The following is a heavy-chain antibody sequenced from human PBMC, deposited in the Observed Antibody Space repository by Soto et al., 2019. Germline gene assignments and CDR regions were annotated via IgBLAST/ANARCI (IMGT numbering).Heavy chain of an antibody. V-gene: IGHV3-48*03. Sequence: VGSLRLSCAASGFTFSSYEINWVRQAPGKGLEWVSYISSSGITIYYPDSVKGRFTISRDNAKNSLYLQMNSLRAEDTAVYYCARDPMDVWGQGTTVTVSS. CDR3: ARDPMDV. CDR1: GFTFSSYE. CDR2: ISSSGITI. J-gene: IGHJ6*02.